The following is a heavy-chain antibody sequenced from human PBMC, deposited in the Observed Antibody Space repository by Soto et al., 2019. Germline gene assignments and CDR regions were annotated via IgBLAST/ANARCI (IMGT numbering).Heavy chain of an antibody. D-gene: IGHD1-26*01. J-gene: IGHJ3*02. CDR1: GFTFSSYG. CDR2: ISYDGSNK. CDR3: AKDQGYYAGIDI. V-gene: IGHV3-30*18. Sequence: QVQLVESGGGVVQPGRSLRLSCAASGFTFSSYGMHWVRQAPGKGLEWVAVISYDGSNKYYADSVKGRFTISRDNSKNTLYLQMNSLRAEDTAVYYCAKDQGYYAGIDIWGQGTMVTVSS.